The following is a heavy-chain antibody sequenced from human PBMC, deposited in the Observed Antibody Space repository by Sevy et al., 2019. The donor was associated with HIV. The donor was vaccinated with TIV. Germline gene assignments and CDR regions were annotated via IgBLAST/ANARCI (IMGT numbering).Heavy chain of an antibody. D-gene: IGHD3-10*01. CDR1: GGTFSSYA. Sequence: ASVKVSCKASGGTFSSYAISWVRQAPGQGLEWMGGIIPIFGTANYAQTFQGRVTITADESTSTAYMELSSLSSEDTAVYYCARNFNYYGSGSYYRNWFDPWGQGTLVTVSS. V-gene: IGHV1-69*13. J-gene: IGHJ5*02. CDR3: ARNFNYYGSGSYYRNWFDP. CDR2: IIPIFGTA.